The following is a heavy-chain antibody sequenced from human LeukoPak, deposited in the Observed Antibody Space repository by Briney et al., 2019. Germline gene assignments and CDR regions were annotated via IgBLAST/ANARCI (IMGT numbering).Heavy chain of an antibody. Sequence: APVKASCKPSGYPFSSYYMNSVRQAPRQRLKGLGIINPSGGSTSYAQKFQGRVTMTRDTSTSTVYMELSSLRSEDTAVYYCALHILTGYFLFDYWGQGTLVTVSS. D-gene: IGHD3-9*01. CDR3: ALHILTGYFLFDY. V-gene: IGHV1-46*01. J-gene: IGHJ4*02. CDR2: INPSGGST. CDR1: GYPFSSYY.